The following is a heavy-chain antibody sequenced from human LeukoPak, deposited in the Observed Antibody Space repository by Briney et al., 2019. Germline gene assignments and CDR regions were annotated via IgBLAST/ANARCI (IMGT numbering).Heavy chain of an antibody. CDR1: GYTFTSYG. CDR3: ARWRWELLWFDP. CDR2: ISAYNGNT. J-gene: IGHJ5*02. V-gene: IGHV1-18*01. D-gene: IGHD1-26*01. Sequence: ASVKVSCKASGYTFTSYGISWVRQAPGQGLGWMGWISAYNGNTNYAQKFQGRVTVTTDTSTSTAYMELRSLRSDDTAVYYCARWRWELLWFDPWGQGTLVTVSS.